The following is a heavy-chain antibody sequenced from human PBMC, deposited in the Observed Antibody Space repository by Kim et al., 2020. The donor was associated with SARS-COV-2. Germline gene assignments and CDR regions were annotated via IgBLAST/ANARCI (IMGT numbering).Heavy chain of an antibody. CDR3: ARLGNYYDSSGKYDDY. V-gene: IGHV1-69*13. CDR1: GGTFSSYA. J-gene: IGHJ4*02. D-gene: IGHD3-22*01. CDR2: IIPIFGTA. Sequence: SVKVSCKASGGTFSSYAISWVRQAPGQGLEWMGGIIPIFGTANYAQKFQGRVTITADESTSTITADESTSTANMELSSLRSEDTAVYYCARLGNYYDSSGKYDDYWGQRNLITVST.